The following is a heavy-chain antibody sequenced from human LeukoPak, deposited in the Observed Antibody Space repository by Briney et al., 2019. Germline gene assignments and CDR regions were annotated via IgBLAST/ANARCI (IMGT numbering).Heavy chain of an antibody. D-gene: IGHD2-8*01. J-gene: IGHJ6*03. CDR2: IYYSGST. V-gene: IGHV4-31*03. CDR3: AREGYCTNGVCYKDYYYYMDA. Sequence: PSQTLSLTCTVSGGSISSGGYYWSWIRQHPGKGLEWIGYIYYSGSTYYNPSLKSRVTISVDTSKNQFSLKLSSVTAADTAVYYCAREGYCTNGVCYKDYYYYMDAWGKGTTVTVSS. CDR1: GGSISSGGYY.